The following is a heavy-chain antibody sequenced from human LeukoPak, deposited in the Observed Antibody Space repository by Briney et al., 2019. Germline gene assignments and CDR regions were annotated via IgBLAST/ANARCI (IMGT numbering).Heavy chain of an antibody. CDR3: ANSGFITMVRGVPFDY. V-gene: IGHV1-2*06. D-gene: IGHD3-10*01. Sequence: ASVKVSCKASGYTFTGYYMHWVRQAPGQGLECMGRINPNSGGTNYAQKFQGRVTMARDTSISTAYMELSRLRSDDTAVYYCANSGFITMVRGVPFDYWGQGTLVTVSS. J-gene: IGHJ4*02. CDR1: GYTFTGYY. CDR2: INPNSGGT.